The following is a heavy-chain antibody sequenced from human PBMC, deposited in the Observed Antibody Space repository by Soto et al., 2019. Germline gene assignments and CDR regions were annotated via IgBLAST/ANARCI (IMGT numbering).Heavy chain of an antibody. J-gene: IGHJ6*02. V-gene: IGHV4-39*01. CDR1: GDSIRSSSY. CDR2: IYSTGNT. Sequence: QLQLQESGPGLVKPSETLSLTCTVSGDSIRSSSYWGWIRQPPGKGLEGIGSIYSTGNTYYNPSLNSQVTIPVDTSKNQFSLIVISVTAADTAVYYCRRSSRYSTDVWGQGTTVTVSS. CDR3: RRSSRYSTDV. D-gene: IGHD6-13*01.